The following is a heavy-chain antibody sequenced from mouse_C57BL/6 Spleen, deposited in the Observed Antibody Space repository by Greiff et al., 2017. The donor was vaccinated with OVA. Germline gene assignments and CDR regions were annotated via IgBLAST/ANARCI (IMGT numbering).Heavy chain of an antibody. CDR2: IRSKSSNYAT. D-gene: IGHD2-1*01. Sequence: EVNVVESGGGLVQPKGSLKLSCAASGFTFNTYAMHWVRQAPGKGLEWVARIRSKSSNYATYYADSVKDRFTISRDDSQSMLYLQMNNLKTEDTAMYYCVRDLDYGNEFDVWGTGTTVTVSS. J-gene: IGHJ1*03. CDR3: VRDLDYGNEFDV. CDR1: GFTFNTYA. V-gene: IGHV10-3*01.